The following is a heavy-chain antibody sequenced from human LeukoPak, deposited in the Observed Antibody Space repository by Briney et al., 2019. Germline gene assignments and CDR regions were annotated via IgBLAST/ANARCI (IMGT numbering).Heavy chain of an antibody. CDR3: ARGRFLDAFDI. CDR2: IYYSGST. D-gene: IGHD3-3*01. J-gene: IGHJ3*02. V-gene: IGHV4-59*01. Sequence: SETLSLTCTVSGGSISSYYWSWIRQPPGQGLEWIGYIYYSGSTKYKPSLKSRVTISVDTSKNQFSLKLSSVTAADTAVYYCARGRFLDAFDIWGQGTMVTVSS. CDR1: GGSISSYY.